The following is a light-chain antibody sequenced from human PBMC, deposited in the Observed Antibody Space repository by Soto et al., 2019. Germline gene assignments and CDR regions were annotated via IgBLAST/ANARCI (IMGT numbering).Light chain of an antibody. CDR1: SGSIASNY. CDR2: GDT. Sequence: NFMLSQPHSVSESPGKTVTISCTRSSGSIASNYVQWYQQRPGSGPATISYGDTLRPSGVPDRFSGSIDISSNSASLTISGLKTDDEADYYCQSYGVFGGRTQLTVL. J-gene: IGLJ3*02. V-gene: IGLV6-57*04. CDR3: QSYGV.